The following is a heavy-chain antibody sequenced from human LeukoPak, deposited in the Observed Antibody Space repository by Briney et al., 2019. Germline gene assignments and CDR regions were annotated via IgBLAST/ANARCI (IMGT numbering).Heavy chain of an antibody. CDR2: TNSDGSST. J-gene: IGHJ4*02. CDR3: AYSTVHTAVGIDY. V-gene: IGHV3-74*01. Sequence: GGPLRLSCALSRVTFSTHWMPWVRQAPGKGLVWVSRTNSDGSSTDYADSVKGRFTISGDNAKNTLYLQMTSLGAEDTAVYYCAYSTVHTAVGIDYWGQGTLVTVSS. D-gene: IGHD5-18*01. CDR1: RVTFSTHW.